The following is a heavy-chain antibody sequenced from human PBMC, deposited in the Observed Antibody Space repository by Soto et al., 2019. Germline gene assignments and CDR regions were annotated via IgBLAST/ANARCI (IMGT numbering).Heavy chain of an antibody. V-gene: IGHV3-23*01. CDR3: AKDRLGGNSEY. CDR2: ISGTGGST. Sequence: GSLRLSCAASGFTFNNYAMNWVRQAPGKGLEWVATISGTGGSTYYADSVKGRFTISRDNSKNTPYLQMNSLRVEDTAVYYCAKDRLGGNSEYWGQGTQVTVSS. J-gene: IGHJ4*02. CDR1: GFTFNNYA.